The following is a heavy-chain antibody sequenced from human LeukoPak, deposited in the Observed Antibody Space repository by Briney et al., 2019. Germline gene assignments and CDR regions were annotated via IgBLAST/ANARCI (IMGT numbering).Heavy chain of an antibody. Sequence: PSETLSLTCTVSGGSISSSSYYWGWIRQPPGKGLEWIGSIYYSGSTYYNPSLKSRVTMSVDTSKNQFSLKPSSVTAADTAVYYCARVHPGVSIAARPGYYYYYMDVWGKGTTVTVSS. CDR2: IYYSGST. V-gene: IGHV4-39*07. D-gene: IGHD6-6*01. CDR1: GGSISSSSYY. J-gene: IGHJ6*03. CDR3: ARVHPGVSIAARPGYYYYYMDV.